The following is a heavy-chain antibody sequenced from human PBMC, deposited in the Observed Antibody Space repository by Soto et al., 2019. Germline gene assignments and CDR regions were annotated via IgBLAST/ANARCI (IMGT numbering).Heavy chain of an antibody. J-gene: IGHJ4*02. D-gene: IGHD1-26*01. CDR1: GFTFNRYA. Sequence: QVQLVESGGGVVQPGRSLRLSCAASGFTFNRYAIHWVRQAPGKGLEWVAVISYGGSDKYYADSVKGRFIVSRDNSKNTLYLQMNSLRAEDTAIYYCTRDPGIGFDYWGQGTLVIVSS. CDR3: TRDPGIGFDY. V-gene: IGHV3-30-3*01. CDR2: ISYGGSDK.